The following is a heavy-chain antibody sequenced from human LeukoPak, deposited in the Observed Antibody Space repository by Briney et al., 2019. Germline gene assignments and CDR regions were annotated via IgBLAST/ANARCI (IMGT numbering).Heavy chain of an antibody. V-gene: IGHV1-2*02. D-gene: IGHD5-18*01. CDR2: INPNSGGT. CDR1: GYTFTDYF. J-gene: IGHJ4*01. CDR3: ARDPGYSSPRGDY. Sequence: GASVTLSCKASGYTFTDYFMHWVRQAPGQGLEWMGWINPNSGGTHYAQKFQGRVTMTRDTSISTAYMELSRLRSDGTAVYYCARDPGYSSPRGDYWGQEPWSPPPQ.